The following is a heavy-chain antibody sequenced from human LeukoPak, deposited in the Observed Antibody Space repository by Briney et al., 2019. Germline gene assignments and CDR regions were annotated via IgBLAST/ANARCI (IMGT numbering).Heavy chain of an antibody. J-gene: IGHJ4*02. CDR3: ARDRISRYSSGWYSFAGVY. D-gene: IGHD6-19*01. CDR1: GYTFTSYY. Sequence: ASVKVSCKASGYTFTSYYMHWVRQAPGQGLEWMGIINPSGGSTSYAQKFQGRVTMTRDTSTSTVYMELSSLRSEDTAVDYCARDRISRYSSGWYSFAGVYWGQGTLVTVSS. V-gene: IGHV1-46*01. CDR2: INPSGGST.